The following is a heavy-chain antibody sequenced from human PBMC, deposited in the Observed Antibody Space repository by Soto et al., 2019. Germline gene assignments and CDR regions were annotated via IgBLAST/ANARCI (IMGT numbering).Heavy chain of an antibody. V-gene: IGHV3-23*01. CDR2: ISGSGGST. Sequence: PGGSLILSCAASGFTFSSYAMSWVRQAPGKGLEWVSAISGSGGSTYYADSVKGRFTISRDNSKNTLYLQMNSLRAEDTAVYYCATSSWPYYYYGMDVWGQGTTVTVSS. J-gene: IGHJ6*02. CDR3: ATSSWPYYYYGMDV. D-gene: IGHD6-13*01. CDR1: GFTFSSYA.